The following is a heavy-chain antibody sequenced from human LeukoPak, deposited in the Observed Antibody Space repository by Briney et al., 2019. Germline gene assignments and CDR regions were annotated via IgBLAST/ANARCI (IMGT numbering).Heavy chain of an antibody. J-gene: IGHJ4*02. Sequence: ASVKVSCEASGYTFTSYDINWVRQATGQGLEWMGWMNPNSGNTGYAQKFQGRVTMTRNTSISTAYMELSSLRSEDTAVYYCATNYDFWSGLVGSFDYWGQGTLVTVSS. D-gene: IGHD3-3*01. CDR2: MNPNSGNT. V-gene: IGHV1-8*01. CDR3: ATNYDFWSGLVGSFDY. CDR1: GYTFTSYD.